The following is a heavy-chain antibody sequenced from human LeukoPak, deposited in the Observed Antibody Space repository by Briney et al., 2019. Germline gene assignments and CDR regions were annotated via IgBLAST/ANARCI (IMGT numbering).Heavy chain of an antibody. Sequence: GRSLRLSCAASGFTFSSYAMHWVRQAPGKGLEWVAVISYDGSNKHYADSVKGRFTISRDNSKNTLYLQMNSLRAEDTAVYYCARVDSSSWFYYGMDVWGQGTTVTVSS. V-gene: IGHV3-30-3*01. CDR3: ARVDSSSWFYYGMDV. CDR2: ISYDGSNK. CDR1: GFTFSSYA. J-gene: IGHJ6*02. D-gene: IGHD6-13*01.